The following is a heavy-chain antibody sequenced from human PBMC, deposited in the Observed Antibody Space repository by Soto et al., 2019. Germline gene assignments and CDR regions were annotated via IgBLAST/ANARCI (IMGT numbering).Heavy chain of an antibody. V-gene: IGHV5-51*01. CDR3: ARRTETDYYGMDV. CDR1: GYSFTNYW. Sequence: GESLKIACKGSGYSFTNYWIGWVLQMPGKGLEWMGIIYPDDSDTRYSPSFQGQVTISADKSISTAYLQWSSLKASDTAMYYCARRTETDYYGMDVWRQGTTVTGSS. D-gene: IGHD4-17*01. CDR2: IYPDDSDT. J-gene: IGHJ6*02.